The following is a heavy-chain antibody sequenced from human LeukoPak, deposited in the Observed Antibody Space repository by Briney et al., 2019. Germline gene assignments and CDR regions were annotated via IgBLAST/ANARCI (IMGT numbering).Heavy chain of an antibody. CDR2: IYYSGST. CDR3: ARATRYCSGGSCLYYFDY. V-gene: IGHV4-59*08. J-gene: IGHJ4*02. Sequence: SETLSLTCTVSGGSISSYYWSWIRQPPGKGLEGIGYIYYSGSTNYNPSLKSRVTISVDTSKNQFSLKLSSVTAADTAVYYCARATRYCSGGSCLYYFDYWGQGTLVTVSS. D-gene: IGHD2-15*01. CDR1: GGSISSYY.